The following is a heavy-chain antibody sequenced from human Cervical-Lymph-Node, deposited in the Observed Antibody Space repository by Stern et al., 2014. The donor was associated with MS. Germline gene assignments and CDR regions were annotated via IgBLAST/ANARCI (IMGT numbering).Heavy chain of an antibody. J-gene: IGHJ4*02. D-gene: IGHD6-25*01. V-gene: IGHV3-33*01. Sequence: VQLVESGGGVVRPGRSLRLSCATSGFPLSGYATHWVRQAPGKGLEWVAIVWHDGGKGYYSDSVQGRFTISRDNSRNTVYLQMNSLRVEDTAVYYCARDLSSSGYYSDSCFDYWGQGTLVTVSS. CDR1: GFPLSGYA. CDR3: ARDLSSSGYYSDSCFDY. CDR2: VWHDGGKG.